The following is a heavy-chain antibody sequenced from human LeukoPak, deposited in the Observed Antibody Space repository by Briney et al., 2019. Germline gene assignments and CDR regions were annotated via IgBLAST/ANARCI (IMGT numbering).Heavy chain of an antibody. Sequence: PGGSLRLSCRVSGFNFNTYWMHWVRQAPGKGLVWVSRMNNDGRVISYADSVKGRFTTSRDNAKNTLCLQMNSLRAEDTAVYYCAREFEATGFWALDYWGQGTLVTASS. V-gene: IGHV3-74*01. CDR3: AREFEATGFWALDY. D-gene: IGHD3-16*01. CDR1: GFNFNTYW. CDR2: MNNDGRVI. J-gene: IGHJ4*02.